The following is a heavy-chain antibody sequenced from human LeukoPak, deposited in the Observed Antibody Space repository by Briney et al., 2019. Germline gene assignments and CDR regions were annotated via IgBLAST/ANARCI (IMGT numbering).Heavy chain of an antibody. CDR3: ARGLHDYGDSNYYFDQ. J-gene: IGHJ4*02. CDR2: IRKKAYGETT. CDR1: GFTFGDDG. Sequence: GGSLRLSCTASGFTFGDDGWSWFRLAPGKGLEWICLIRKKAYGETTEYAASVRGRFTISRDDAKSIAHLQMNSLKTEDTALYYCARGLHDYGDSNYYFDQWGQGTLVTVSS. V-gene: IGHV3-49*03. D-gene: IGHD4-17*01.